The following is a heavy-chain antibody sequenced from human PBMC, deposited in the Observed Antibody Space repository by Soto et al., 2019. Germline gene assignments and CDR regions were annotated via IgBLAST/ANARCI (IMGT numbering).Heavy chain of an antibody. V-gene: IGHV3-23*01. Sequence: EVQLLESGGDLVQPGGSLRLSCAASGFTFNIYAMNWVRQAPGKGLEWVSAISGGGGNTYHADSVKGRFTISRDNSRNTLYLQMNSLRAEDTAVYYCAKGGGGDSYYHGMDVWGQGTTVTVSS. CDR3: AKGGGGDSYYHGMDV. CDR1: GFTFNIYA. CDR2: ISGGGGNT. J-gene: IGHJ6*02. D-gene: IGHD2-21*02.